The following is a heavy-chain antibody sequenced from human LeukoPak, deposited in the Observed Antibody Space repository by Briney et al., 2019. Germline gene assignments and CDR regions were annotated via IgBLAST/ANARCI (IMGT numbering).Heavy chain of an antibody. J-gene: IGHJ4*02. D-gene: IGHD6-19*01. CDR2: IYSGGST. V-gene: IGHV3-66*02. CDR1: GFTVSSNY. CDR3: ANANGRDSSGWEFDY. Sequence: GGSLRLSCAASGFTVSSNYMSWVRQAPGKGLEWVSVIYSGGSTYYADSVKGRFTISRDKSKNTLYLQMNSLRAEDTAVYYCANANGRDSSGWEFDYWGQGTLVTVSS.